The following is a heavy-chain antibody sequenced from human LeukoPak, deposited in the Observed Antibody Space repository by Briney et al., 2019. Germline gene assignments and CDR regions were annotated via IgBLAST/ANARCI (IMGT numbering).Heavy chain of an antibody. CDR1: GGTFSSYA. D-gene: IGHD5-24*01. Sequence: SVKVSCKASGGTFSSYAISWVRQAPGQGLEWMGRVIPILGIANYAQKFQGRVTITADKSTSTAYMELSSLRSEDTAVYYCARDDLRWLFDYWGQGTLVTVSS. V-gene: IGHV1-69*04. CDR2: VIPILGIA. J-gene: IGHJ4*02. CDR3: ARDDLRWLFDY.